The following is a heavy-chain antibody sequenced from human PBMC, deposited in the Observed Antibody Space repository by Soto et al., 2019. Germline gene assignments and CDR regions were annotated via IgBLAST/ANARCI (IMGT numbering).Heavy chain of an antibody. CDR2: ISGSGGST. J-gene: IGHJ4*02. Sequence: GGSLRLSCAASGFTFSSYAMSLVRQAPGKGLECVSAISGSGGSTYYADSVKGRFTISRDNSKNTLYLQMNSLRAKDTAVYYCAKDIDFWSGYSYYFDYWGQGTLVTVSS. CDR3: AKDIDFWSGYSYYFDY. CDR1: GFTFSSYA. D-gene: IGHD3-3*01. V-gene: IGHV3-23*01.